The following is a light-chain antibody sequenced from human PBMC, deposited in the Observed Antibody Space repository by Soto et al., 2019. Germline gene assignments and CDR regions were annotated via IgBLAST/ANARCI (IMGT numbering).Light chain of an antibody. V-gene: IGKV3-15*01. CDR3: QQYSDWPPT. J-gene: IGKJ1*01. Sequence: IVMAQSAATVSVSPGERAALSCRASQSVSSYLAWYQQKPGQAPRLLINGASTRATGIPARFSGSGSGTEFSLTISSLQSEDFAIYYCQQYSDWPPTFGQGTKVDI. CDR1: QSVSSY. CDR2: GAS.